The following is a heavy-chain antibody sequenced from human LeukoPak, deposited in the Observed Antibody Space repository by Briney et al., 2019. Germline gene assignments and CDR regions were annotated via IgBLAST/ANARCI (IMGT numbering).Heavy chain of an antibody. Sequence: GGSLRLSCAASGFTFSSYGMHWVRQAPGKGLEWVAVISYDGSNKYYADSVKGRFTISRDNSKNTLYLQMNSLRAEDTAVYYCAKDLSGTDYYFDYWSQGTLVTVSS. D-gene: IGHD5-12*01. V-gene: IGHV3-30*18. CDR2: ISYDGSNK. CDR1: GFTFSSYG. J-gene: IGHJ4*02. CDR3: AKDLSGTDYYFDY.